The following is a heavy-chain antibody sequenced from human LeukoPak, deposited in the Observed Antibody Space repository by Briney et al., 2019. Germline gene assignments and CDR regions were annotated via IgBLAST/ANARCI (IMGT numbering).Heavy chain of an antibody. Sequence: GGSLRLSCVVSGFRFSDSVMSWVRQAPGKGLEWVSAISGDGGVTYYAASVKGRFTISRDNSKNAVYLQMNSLRAEDTAVYYCARDRGAVAEFLYWGQGTLVTVSS. CDR2: ISGDGGVT. D-gene: IGHD6-19*01. V-gene: IGHV3-23*01. CDR1: GFRFSDSV. CDR3: ARDRGAVAEFLY. J-gene: IGHJ4*02.